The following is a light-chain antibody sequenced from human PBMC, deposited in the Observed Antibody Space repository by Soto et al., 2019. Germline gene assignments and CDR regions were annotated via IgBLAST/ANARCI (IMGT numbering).Light chain of an antibody. CDR3: SSYASSSTLV. J-gene: IGLJ2*01. CDR1: SSDVGGYDY. CDR2: DVS. Sequence: QSVLTQPASVSGSPGQSITISCTGTSSDVGGYDYVSWYQQHPGKVPKLMIYDVSSRPSGVSNRFSGSKSGNTASLTISWLQAEDEADYYCSSYASSSTLVCGGGTKLTVL. V-gene: IGLV2-14*01.